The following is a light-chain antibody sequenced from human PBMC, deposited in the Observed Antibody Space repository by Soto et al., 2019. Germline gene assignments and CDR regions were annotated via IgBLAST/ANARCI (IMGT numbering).Light chain of an antibody. CDR1: QSVSSSY. Sequence: EIVLTQSPGTLSLSPGERATLSCRASQSVSSSYLVWYQQKPGQAPTLLIYGASTRATGLPDRFSGSGSGTDFTLTISRLEPEDFAVYYCQQYGNSPWTFGQGTKVEI. J-gene: IGKJ1*01. V-gene: IGKV3-20*01. CDR2: GAS. CDR3: QQYGNSPWT.